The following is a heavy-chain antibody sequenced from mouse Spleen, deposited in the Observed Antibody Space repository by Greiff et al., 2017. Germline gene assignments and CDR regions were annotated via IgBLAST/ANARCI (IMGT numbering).Heavy chain of an antibody. J-gene: IGHJ3*01. V-gene: IGHV5-4*03. CDR1: GFTFSSYA. D-gene: IGHD2-4*01. Sequence: EVKLVESGGGLVKPGGSLKLSCAASGFTFSSYAMSWVRQTPEKRLEWVATISDGGSYTYYPDNVKGRFTISRDNAKNNLYLQMSHLKSEDTAMYYCARWPYDYDGAWFAYWGQGTLVTVSA. CDR3: ARWPYDYDGAWFAY. CDR2: ISDGGSYT.